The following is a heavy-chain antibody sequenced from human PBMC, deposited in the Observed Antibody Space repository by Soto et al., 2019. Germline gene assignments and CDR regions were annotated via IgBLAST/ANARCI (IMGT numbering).Heavy chain of an antibody. Sequence: QVRLVESGGAVVEPGRSLRLSCAASGFTFKNYGMHWVRQAPGKGLEWVAVIWYDGGNTFYADSVKGRMTISRDNSRNTLSLRMTSLTAEDTAIYYCARDLGAQVQWGFDSWGPGTLVTVSS. CDR3: ARDLGAQVQWGFDS. CDR1: GFTFKNYG. V-gene: IGHV3-33*01. CDR2: IWYDGGNT. J-gene: IGHJ4*02. D-gene: IGHD1-26*01.